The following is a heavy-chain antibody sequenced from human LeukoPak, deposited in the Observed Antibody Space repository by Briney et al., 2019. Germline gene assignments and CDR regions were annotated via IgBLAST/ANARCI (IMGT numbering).Heavy chain of an antibody. V-gene: IGHV4-39*01. Sequence: SETLSLTCTVSGGSISSSSYYWGWIRQPPGKGLEWIGSIYYSGSTYYNPSLKSRVTISVDTSKNQFSLKLSSVTAADTAVYYCARLVGWLQLETGIDYWGQETLVTVSS. CDR1: GGSISSSSYY. J-gene: IGHJ4*02. CDR3: ARLVGWLQLETGIDY. D-gene: IGHD5-24*01. CDR2: IYYSGST.